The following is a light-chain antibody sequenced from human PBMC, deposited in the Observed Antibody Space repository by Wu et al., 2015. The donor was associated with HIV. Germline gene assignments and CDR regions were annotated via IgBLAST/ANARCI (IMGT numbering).Light chain of an antibody. CDR1: QGISKS. J-gene: IGKJ1*01. CDR3: QHYGILTRT. Sequence: DIQMTQSPSSLSASVGDRVTITCRASQGISKSLAWYQQKPGKAPKLLLYATSRLESGVPSRFSGSGSVTDYTLTISSLQPEDSAVYYCQHYGILTRTFGQGTKVEIK. CDR2: ATS. V-gene: IGKV1-NL1*01.